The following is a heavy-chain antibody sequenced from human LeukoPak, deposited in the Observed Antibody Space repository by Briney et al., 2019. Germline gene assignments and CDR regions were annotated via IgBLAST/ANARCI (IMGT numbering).Heavy chain of an antibody. CDR1: GFTFSSYE. V-gene: IGHV3-48*03. CDR2: ISSSGSTI. Sequence: KAGGSLRLSCAASGFTFSSYEMSWVRQAPGKGLEWVSYISSSGSTIYYADSVKGRFTISRDNAKNSLYLQMNSLRAEDTAVYYCARDWVDMVRGANYGVGVWGQGTTVTVSS. CDR3: ARDWVDMVRGANYGVGV. J-gene: IGHJ6*02. D-gene: IGHD3-10*01.